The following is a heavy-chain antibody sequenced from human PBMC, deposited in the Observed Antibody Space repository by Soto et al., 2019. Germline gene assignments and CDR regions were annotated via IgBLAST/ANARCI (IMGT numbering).Heavy chain of an antibody. Sequence: GGSLRLSCAASGFTFSNAWMNWVRQAPGKGLEWVGRIKSKTDGGTTDYAAPVKGRFTISRDDSKNTLYLQMNSLKTEDTAVYYCTTAGGYYYGSGSKPRSGMDVWGQGTTVTVSS. CDR2: IKSKTDGGTT. CDR3: TTAGGYYYGSGSKPRSGMDV. CDR1: GFTFSNAW. D-gene: IGHD3-10*01. V-gene: IGHV3-15*07. J-gene: IGHJ6*02.